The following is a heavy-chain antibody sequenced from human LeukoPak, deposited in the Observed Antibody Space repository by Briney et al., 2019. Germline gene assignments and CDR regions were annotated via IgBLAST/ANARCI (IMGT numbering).Heavy chain of an antibody. CDR1: GYTFVDHY. D-gene: IGHD3-10*01. CDR3: AREVKVPGELLGGFDS. Sequence: ASVKVSRKASGYTFVDHYIHWVRQAPGQGLEWMGWINPKRGGTTYAEKFEGRVTMTSDTAISTVYMELTSLRSDDTAFYYCAREVKVPGELLGGFDSWGQGSLVTVSS. J-gene: IGHJ5*01. CDR2: INPKRGGT. V-gene: IGHV1-2*02.